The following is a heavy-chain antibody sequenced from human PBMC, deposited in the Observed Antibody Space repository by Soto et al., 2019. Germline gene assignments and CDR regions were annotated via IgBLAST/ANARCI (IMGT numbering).Heavy chain of an antibody. Sequence: GGSLRLSCAASGFTFSSYSMNWVRQAPGKGLEWVSYISSSSSTIYYADSVKGRFTISRDNAKNSLYLQMNSLRDEDTAVYYCARDTDLHIVVGVGAFDIWGQGTMVTVSS. J-gene: IGHJ3*02. V-gene: IGHV3-48*02. CDR1: GFTFSSYS. D-gene: IGHD2-21*01. CDR3: ARDTDLHIVVGVGAFDI. CDR2: ISSSSSTI.